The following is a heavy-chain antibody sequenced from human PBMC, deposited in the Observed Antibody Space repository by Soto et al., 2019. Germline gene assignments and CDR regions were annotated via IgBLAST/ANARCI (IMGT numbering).Heavy chain of an antibody. J-gene: IGHJ4*02. CDR3: ATGGYSYGWGY. D-gene: IGHD5-18*01. CDR1: GITFSNYW. V-gene: IGHV3-74*01. CDR2: VSPDGSSS. Sequence: EVQLVEAGGGSVQPGGSLRLSCVGSGITFSNYWMHWVRQVPGKGPVWVSRVSPDGSSSSYADFVKGRFIVSRDNAKNVAYLQVNSLRGDDTAVYYCATGGYSYGWGYWGQGTLVTVSS.